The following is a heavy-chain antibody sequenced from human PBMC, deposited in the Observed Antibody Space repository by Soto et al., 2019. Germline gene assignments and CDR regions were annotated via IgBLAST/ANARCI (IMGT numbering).Heavy chain of an antibody. J-gene: IGHJ4*02. CDR1: GFTFSSYS. CDR3: ARERPGYYFDY. CDR2: ISSSSSTI. Sequence: EVQLVESGGGLGQPGGSLRLSCAASGFTFSSYSMNWVRQAPGKGLEWVSYISSSSSTIYYADSVKGRFTISRDNAKNSLYLQMNSLRAEDTAVYYCARERPGYYFDYWGQRTLVTVSS. D-gene: IGHD6-25*01. V-gene: IGHV3-48*01.